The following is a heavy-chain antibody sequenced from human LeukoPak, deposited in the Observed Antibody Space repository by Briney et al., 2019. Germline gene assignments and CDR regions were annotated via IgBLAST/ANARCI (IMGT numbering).Heavy chain of an antibody. D-gene: IGHD4-11*01. CDR2: IRYDGSTN. CDR3: AKEKNDYSDYSYMDV. J-gene: IGHJ6*03. V-gene: IGHV3-30*02. CDR1: GFTFSNYG. Sequence: GGSLRLSCAASGFTFSNYGMHWVRQAPGKGLEWVAFIRYDGSTNYYADSVRGRFTISRDNTKNTLYLQMNSLRAEDTAAYYCAKEKNDYSDYSYMDVWGKETTVTVSS.